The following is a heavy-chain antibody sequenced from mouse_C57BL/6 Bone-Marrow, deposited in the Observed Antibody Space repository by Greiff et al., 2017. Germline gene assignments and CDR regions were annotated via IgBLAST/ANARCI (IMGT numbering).Heavy chain of an antibody. CDR3: TTRWLLRTWFAY. CDR1: GFNIKDDY. Sequence: VQLQQSGAELVRPGASVKLSCTASGFNIKDDYMHWVKQRPEQGLEWIGWIDPENGDTEYASKFQGKATITADPSSNKAYLQLSSLTSEETAVYYCTTRWLLRTWFAYWGQGTLVTVSA. J-gene: IGHJ3*01. V-gene: IGHV14-4*01. D-gene: IGHD2-3*01. CDR2: IDPENGDT.